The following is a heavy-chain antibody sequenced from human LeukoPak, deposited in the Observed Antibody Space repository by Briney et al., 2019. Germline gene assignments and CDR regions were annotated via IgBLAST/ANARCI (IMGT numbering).Heavy chain of an antibody. CDR2: IVVGSGNT. D-gene: IGHD1-7*01. CDR3: AAARYNWNYPNWFDP. Sequence: VASVKVSCKASGFTFTSSAMQWVRQARGQRLEWIGWIVVGSGNTNYAQKFQERVTITRDMSTSTAYMELSSLRSEDTAVYYCAAARYNWNYPNWFDPWGQGTLVTVSS. J-gene: IGHJ5*02. V-gene: IGHV1-58*02. CDR1: GFTFTSSA.